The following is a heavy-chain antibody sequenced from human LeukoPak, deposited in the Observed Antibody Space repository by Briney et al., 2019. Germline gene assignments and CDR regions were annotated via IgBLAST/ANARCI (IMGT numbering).Heavy chain of an antibody. CDR2: ISAYNGNT. CDR3: ARGRITIFGVVITLYGMDV. V-gene: IGHV1-18*01. Sequence: ASVKVSCKASGYTFTSYGISWVRQAPGQGLEWMGWISAYNGNTNYAQKLQGRVTMTTDTSTSTAYMELRSLRSDDTAVYYCARGRITIFGVVITLYGMDVWGQGTTVTVSS. CDR1: GYTFTSYG. J-gene: IGHJ6*02. D-gene: IGHD3-3*01.